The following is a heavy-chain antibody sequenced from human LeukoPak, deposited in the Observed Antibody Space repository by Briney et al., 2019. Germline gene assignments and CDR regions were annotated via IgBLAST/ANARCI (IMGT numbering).Heavy chain of an antibody. Sequence: GGSLRLSCAASGFAFSNYWMSWGRQAPGKGLEWGANMNEDVSEKNYVDSVKGRFTISRDNAQDSLYLQMNSLRAEDTAVYYCARDRGYSNFDYWGQGTLLTVSS. CDR3: ARDRGYSNFDY. CDR2: MNEDVSEK. V-gene: IGHV3-7*01. CDR1: GFAFSNYW. J-gene: IGHJ4*02. D-gene: IGHD4-11*01.